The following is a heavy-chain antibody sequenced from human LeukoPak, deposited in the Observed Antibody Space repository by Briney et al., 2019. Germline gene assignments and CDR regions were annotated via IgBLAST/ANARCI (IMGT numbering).Heavy chain of an antibody. CDR1: GYTFISYG. CDR3: ARDRNPYYDGSGYGYC. J-gene: IGHJ4*02. D-gene: IGHD3-22*01. V-gene: IGHV1-18*01. Sequence: ASVKVSCKASGYTFISYGISWVRQAPGQGLEWMAWISAYSGKTNYAQKLRGRVTMTTDTSTSTAYMELRSLRSDDTAIYYCARDRNPYYDGSGYGYCWGQGTLVTVSS. CDR2: ISAYSGKT.